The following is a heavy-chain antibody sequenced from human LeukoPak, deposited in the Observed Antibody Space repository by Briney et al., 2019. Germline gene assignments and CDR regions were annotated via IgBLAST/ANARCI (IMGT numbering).Heavy chain of an antibody. CDR3: ARGPGYCSSTSCPIDY. CDR1: GGSFSGYY. V-gene: IGHV4-34*01. J-gene: IGHJ4*02. CDR2: INHSGST. Sequence: PSETQSLTCAVYGGSFSGYYWSWIRQPPGKGLEWIGEINHSGSTNYNPSLKSRVTISVDTSKNQFSLKLSSVTAADTAVYYCARGPGYCSSTSCPIDYWGQGTLVTVSS. D-gene: IGHD2-2*01.